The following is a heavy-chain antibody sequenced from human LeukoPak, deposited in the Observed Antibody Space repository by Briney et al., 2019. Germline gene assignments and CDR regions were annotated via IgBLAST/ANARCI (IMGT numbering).Heavy chain of an antibody. D-gene: IGHD3-9*01. CDR2: IWYDGSNK. V-gene: IGHV3-33*06. CDR3: AKDRAVLRYFDWLLRSRSGLGFDY. CDR1: GFTFSSYG. J-gene: IGHJ4*02. Sequence: PGGSLRLSCAASGFTFSSYGMHWVRQAPGKGLEWVAVIWYDGSNKYYADSVKGRFTISRDNSKNTLYLQMNSLRAEDTAVYYCAKDRAVLRYFDWLLRSRSGLGFDYWGQGTLVTVSS.